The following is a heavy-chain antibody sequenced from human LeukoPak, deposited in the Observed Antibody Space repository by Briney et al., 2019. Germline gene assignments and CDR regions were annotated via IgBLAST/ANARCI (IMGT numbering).Heavy chain of an antibody. D-gene: IGHD4-11*01. CDR3: ARDRESESDSEGDY. CDR2: IKQGGSEI. Sequence: GGSLRLSCSVSGFTFSRFWMSWVRQAPGKGLEYVALIKQGGSEIYHMDSVKGRFTISRDDATNSLYLQMNRLRVEDTALYYWARDRESESDSEGDYWSQGTLVTVSS. CDR1: GFTFSRFW. J-gene: IGHJ4*02. V-gene: IGHV3-7*01.